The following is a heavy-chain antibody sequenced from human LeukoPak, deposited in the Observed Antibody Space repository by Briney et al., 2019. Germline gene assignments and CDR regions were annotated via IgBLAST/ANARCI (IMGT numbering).Heavy chain of an antibody. Sequence: GGSLRLSCAASGFTFTNHWMSWVRQAPGKGLEWVSNINQDGSEKFYVDSVKGRFTISRDNAKNSLYLQMNSLRAEDTAVYYCAEGTTAWGQGTLVTVSS. CDR2: INQDGSEK. CDR3: AEGTTA. D-gene: IGHD2/OR15-2a*01. CDR1: GFTFTNHW. V-gene: IGHV3-7*01. J-gene: IGHJ5*02.